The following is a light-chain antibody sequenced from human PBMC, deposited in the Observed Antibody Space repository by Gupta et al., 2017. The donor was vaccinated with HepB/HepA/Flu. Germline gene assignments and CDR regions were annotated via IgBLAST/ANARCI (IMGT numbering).Light chain of an antibody. V-gene: IGLV3-19*01. Sequence: SSELTQDPAVSVALGQTVSMTCQGDSLRDYYANWYQQKPGQAPVLIIYGKNNRTSGIPDRFSGSTSGLTASWTVTGAQAEDEADYYCNSRDSSANQLVFGGGTKLTVL. J-gene: IGLJ3*02. CDR1: SLRDYY. CDR2: GKN. CDR3: NSRDSSANQLV.